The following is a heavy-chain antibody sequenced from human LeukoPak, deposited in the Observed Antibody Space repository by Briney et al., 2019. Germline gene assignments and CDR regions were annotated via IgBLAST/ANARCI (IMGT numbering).Heavy chain of an antibody. D-gene: IGHD2-2*01. CDR2: ISGSGGST. V-gene: IGHV3-23*01. Sequence: HPGGSLRLSCAASGFTFSSYAMSWVRQAPGKGLEWVSAISGSGGSTYYADSVKGRFTISRDNSKNTLYLQMNSLRAEDTAVYYCARSNIVVVPAGDYFDYWGQGTLVTVSS. J-gene: IGHJ4*02. CDR3: ARSNIVVVPAGDYFDY. CDR1: GFTFSSYA.